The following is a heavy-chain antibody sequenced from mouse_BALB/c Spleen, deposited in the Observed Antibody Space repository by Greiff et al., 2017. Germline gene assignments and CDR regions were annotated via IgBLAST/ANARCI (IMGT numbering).Heavy chain of an antibody. Sequence: EVQRVESGGGLVKPGGSLKLSCAASGFTFSSYAMSWVRQTPEKRLEWVASISSGGSTYYPDSVKGRFTISRDNARNILYLQMSSLRSEDTAMYYCARVITTVVFDYWGQGTTLTVSS. CDR2: ISSGGST. V-gene: IGHV5-6-5*01. CDR3: ARVITTVVFDY. J-gene: IGHJ2*01. D-gene: IGHD1-1*01. CDR1: GFTFSSYA.